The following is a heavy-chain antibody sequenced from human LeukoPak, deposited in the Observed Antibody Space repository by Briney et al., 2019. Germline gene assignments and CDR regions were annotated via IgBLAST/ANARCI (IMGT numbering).Heavy chain of an antibody. CDR1: GGSISSGSYY. Sequence: PSETLSLTCTVSGGSISSGSYYWGWIRQPPGKGLEWIGSIYYRGSAYYNTSLESRVTISVDTSKNQFSLMLRSVTAADTAMYYCARKYSSGRNPCDAFDMWGQGTMVTVSS. CDR3: ARKYSSGRNPCDAFDM. J-gene: IGHJ3*02. V-gene: IGHV4-39*01. CDR2: IYYRGSA. D-gene: IGHD6-19*01.